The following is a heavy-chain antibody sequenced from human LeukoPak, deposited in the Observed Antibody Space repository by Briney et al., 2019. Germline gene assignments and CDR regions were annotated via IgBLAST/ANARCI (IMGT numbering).Heavy chain of an antibody. CDR3: AKGRLVVAGTILHGDY. Sequence: GGSLRLSCAASGFTFSSYGMHWVRQAPGKGLEWVAFIRYDGSNKYYADSVKGRFTISRDNSKNTLYLQMNSPRAEDTAVYYCAKGRLVVAGTILHGDYWGQGTLVTVSS. CDR1: GFTFSSYG. D-gene: IGHD6-19*01. V-gene: IGHV3-30*02. CDR2: IRYDGSNK. J-gene: IGHJ4*02.